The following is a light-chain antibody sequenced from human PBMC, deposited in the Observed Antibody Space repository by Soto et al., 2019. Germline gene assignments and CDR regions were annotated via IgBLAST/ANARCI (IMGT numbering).Light chain of an antibody. V-gene: IGKV3-11*01. CDR2: DTS. Sequence: EIVLTQSPATLSLSPGERATLSCRASQSVSRYLAWYQHKPGQAPRLLIYDTSNRATGIPARFSGSGSGTDFTLTISSLEPEDFAVYYCQQRQSWPRTFGQGTKVDIK. CDR1: QSVSRY. CDR3: QQRQSWPRT. J-gene: IGKJ1*01.